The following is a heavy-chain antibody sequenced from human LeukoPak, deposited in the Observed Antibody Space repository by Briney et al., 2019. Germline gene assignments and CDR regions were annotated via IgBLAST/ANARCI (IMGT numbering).Heavy chain of an antibody. J-gene: IGHJ4*02. D-gene: IGHD6-19*01. V-gene: IGHV4-39*01. CDR2: IYYSGST. CDR1: GASFSSYY. CDR3: ASRYSSGWDN. Sequence: TSETLSLTCGVYGASFSSYYWGWIRQPPGKGLEWIGSIYYSGSTYYNPSLKSRVTISVDTSKNQFSLKLSSVTAADAAVYYCASRYSSGWDNWGQGTLVTVSS.